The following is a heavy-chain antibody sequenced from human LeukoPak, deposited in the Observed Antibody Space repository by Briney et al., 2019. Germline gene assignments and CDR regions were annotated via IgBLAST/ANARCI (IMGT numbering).Heavy chain of an antibody. D-gene: IGHD3-22*01. J-gene: IGHJ4*02. Sequence: SETLSLTCAVYGGSFSGYYWSWICQPPGKGLEWIGEINHTGSTNYNPSLKSRVTISVDTSKNQFSLKLSSVTAADTAVYYCVREGYDSSGYFLDSWGQGTLVTVSS. CDR1: GGSFSGYY. CDR2: INHTGST. CDR3: VREGYDSSGYFLDS. V-gene: IGHV4-34*01.